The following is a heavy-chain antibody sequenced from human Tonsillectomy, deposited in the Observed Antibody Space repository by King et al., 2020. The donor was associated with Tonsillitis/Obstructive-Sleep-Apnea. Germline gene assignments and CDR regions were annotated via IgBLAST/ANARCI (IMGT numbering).Heavy chain of an antibody. Sequence: VQLVESGGGVVQPGRSLRLSCAASGFTFSSYAMYWVRQAPGKGLEWVALISYDGSNKYYADSVKGRFTISRDNSKSTLYLQMNSLRPEDTAVYYCARSSGGWISARLFFDYWGQGTLVTVSS. CDR1: GFTFSSYA. D-gene: IGHD6-6*01. CDR3: ARSSGGWISARLFFDY. V-gene: IGHV3-30*04. J-gene: IGHJ4*02. CDR2: ISYDGSNK.